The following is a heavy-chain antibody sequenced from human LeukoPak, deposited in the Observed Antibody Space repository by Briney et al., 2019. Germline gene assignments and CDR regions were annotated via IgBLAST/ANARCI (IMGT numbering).Heavy chain of an antibody. Sequence: GSSVKVSCKASGGTFSSYAISWVRQAPGQGLEWMGGIIPIFGTANYARKFQGRVTITTDESTSTAYMELSSLRSEDTAVYYCARSPRDFGVVIPPYYYYYYMDVWGKGTTVTVSS. CDR2: IIPIFGTA. V-gene: IGHV1-69*05. J-gene: IGHJ6*03. D-gene: IGHD3-3*01. CDR3: ARSPRDFGVVIPPYYYYYYMDV. CDR1: GGTFSSYA.